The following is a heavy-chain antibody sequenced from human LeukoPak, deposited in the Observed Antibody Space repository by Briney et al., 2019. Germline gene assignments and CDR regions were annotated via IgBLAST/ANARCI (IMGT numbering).Heavy chain of an antibody. V-gene: IGHV3-48*04. CDR3: ARGSPVGLTGTPFILYFDY. CDR2: ISSSSSTI. D-gene: IGHD1/OR15-1a*01. J-gene: IGHJ4*02. CDR1: GFTFSSYS. Sequence: GGSLRLSCAASGFTFSSYSMNWVRQAPGKGLEWVSYISSSSSTIYYADSVKGRFTISRDNAKNSLYLQMNSLRAEDTAVYYCARGSPVGLTGTPFILYFDYWGQGTLVTVSS.